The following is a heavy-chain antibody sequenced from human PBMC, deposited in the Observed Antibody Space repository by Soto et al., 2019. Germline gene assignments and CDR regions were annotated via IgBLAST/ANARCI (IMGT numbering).Heavy chain of an antibody. J-gene: IGHJ4*02. Sequence: GGSLRLSCAASGFTFSSYEMNWVRQAPGKGLEWVSYISSSGSTIYYADSVKGRFTISRDNAKNSLYLQMNSLRAEDTAVYYCARQLWGHHEFDYWGQGTLVTVSS. D-gene: IGHD3-16*01. CDR3: ARQLWGHHEFDY. CDR2: ISSSGSTI. CDR1: GFTFSSYE. V-gene: IGHV3-48*03.